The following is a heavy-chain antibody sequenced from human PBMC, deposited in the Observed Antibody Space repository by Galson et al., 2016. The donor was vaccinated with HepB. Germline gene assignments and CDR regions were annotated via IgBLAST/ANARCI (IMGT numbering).Heavy chain of an antibody. J-gene: IGHJ4*02. CDR3: ARDYRSIPPAYYFDY. CDR2: IWYDGSLK. V-gene: IGHV3-33*01. CDR1: GFIFSSYA. D-gene: IGHD1-14*01. Sequence: SLRLSCAASGFIFSSYAMHWVRQAPGKGLEWVAVIWYDGSLKYYADSVKGRFTISRDNSKNTLYLQMNSLRAEDTAVYYCARDYRSIPPAYYFDYWGQGTLVT.